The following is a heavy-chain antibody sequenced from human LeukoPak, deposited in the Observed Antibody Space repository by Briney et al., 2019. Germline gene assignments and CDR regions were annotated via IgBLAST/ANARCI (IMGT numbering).Heavy chain of an antibody. CDR3: ARGTIAAAGYYYFDY. CDR1: GFTFSSYW. J-gene: IGHJ4*02. CDR2: IKQDGSEK. V-gene: IGHV3-7*04. D-gene: IGHD6-13*01. Sequence: PGGSLRLSCAASGFTFSSYWMSWVRQAPRKGLVWVANIKQDGSEKYYVDSVKGRFTISRDNAKNSLYLQMNSLRAEDTAVYYCARGTIAAAGYYYFDYWGQGTQVTVSS.